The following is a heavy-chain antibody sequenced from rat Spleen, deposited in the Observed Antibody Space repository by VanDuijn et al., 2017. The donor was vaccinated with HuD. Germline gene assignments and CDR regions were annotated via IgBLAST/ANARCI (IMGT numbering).Heavy chain of an antibody. D-gene: IGHD1-11*01. CDR2: INYDGSST. Sequence: EVQLVESGGGSVQSGRSLKVSCAASGFTFSDYYMAWVRQAPGKGLEWVATINYDGSSTYYRDSVKGRFTISRDNAKSTLYLQMDSLRSEDTATFYCARLGTEAIGNWFSYWGQGTLVTVSS. CDR1: GFTFSDYY. CDR3: ARLGTEAIGNWFSY. V-gene: IGHV5-7*01. J-gene: IGHJ3*01.